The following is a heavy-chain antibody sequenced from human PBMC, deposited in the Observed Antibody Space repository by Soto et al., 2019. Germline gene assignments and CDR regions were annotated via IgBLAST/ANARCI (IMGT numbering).Heavy chain of an antibody. CDR2: ISAYNGNT. CDR1: GYTFTSYG. Sequence: ASVKVSCKASGYTFTSYGISWVRQAPGQGLEWMGWISAYNGNTNYAQKLQGRVTMTTDTSTSTAYMELRSLRSDDTAVYYCARPRTPLIWSGLDAFDIWGQGTMVTVSS. CDR3: ARPRTPLIWSGLDAFDI. D-gene: IGHD3-3*01. V-gene: IGHV1-18*01. J-gene: IGHJ3*02.